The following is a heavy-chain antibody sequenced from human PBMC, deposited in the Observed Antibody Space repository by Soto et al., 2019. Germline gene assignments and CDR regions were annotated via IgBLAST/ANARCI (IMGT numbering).Heavy chain of an antibody. J-gene: IGHJ4*02. CDR3: AKDLYSGSYSSYYFHH. CDR1: GFTFKSFA. CDR2: ISDDGSNQ. D-gene: IGHD1-26*01. V-gene: IGHV3-30*18. Sequence: QVYLVESGGGVVQPGEALRLSCAASGFTFKSFAMHWVRQAPGKGLEWVAFISDDGSNQYFADSVKGRFTISRDNSENTVSLQISSLRPGDTAVYYCAKDLYSGSYSSYYFHHWGQGTLVTVSS.